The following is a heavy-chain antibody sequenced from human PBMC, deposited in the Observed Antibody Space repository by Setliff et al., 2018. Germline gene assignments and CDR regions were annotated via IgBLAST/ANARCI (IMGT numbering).Heavy chain of an antibody. CDR1: GYSFSNFW. J-gene: IGHJ4*02. V-gene: IGHV5-10-1*01. Sequence: GESLKISCKASGYSFSNFWINWVRQLPGKGLEWMGRIEPTDSYTNYSPSFQGHVTISIDKSITTAYLHWSSLKASDTAMYYCTRGGYDSGVWGQGTLVTVS. CDR3: TRGGYDSGV. CDR2: IEPTDSYT. D-gene: IGHD6-25*01.